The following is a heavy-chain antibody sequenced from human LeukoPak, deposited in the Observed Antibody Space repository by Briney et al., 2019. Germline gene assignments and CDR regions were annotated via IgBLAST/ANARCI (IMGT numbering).Heavy chain of an antibody. CDR2: ISGSGGST. CDR1: GFTFSSYA. J-gene: IGHJ6*02. D-gene: IGHD3-10*01. Sequence: GGSLRLSCAASGFTFSSYAMSWVRQAPGKGLEWVSAISGSGGSTYYADSVKGRFTISRDNSKNTLYLQMNSLRAEDTAVYYCAKEGLYGSGSYDYGMDVWGQGTTVAVSS. V-gene: IGHV3-23*01. CDR3: AKEGLYGSGSYDYGMDV.